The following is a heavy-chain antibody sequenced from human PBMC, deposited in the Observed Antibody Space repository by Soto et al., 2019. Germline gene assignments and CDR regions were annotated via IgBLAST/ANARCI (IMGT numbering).Heavy chain of an antibody. Sequence: PGESLKISCAASGFTFSSYGMHWVRQAPGKGLEWVAVISYDGSNKYYADSVKGRFTISRDNSKNTLYLQMNSLRAEDTAVYYCAKEGYDSSGYTGPFEYWGQGTLVTVSS. D-gene: IGHD3-22*01. J-gene: IGHJ4*02. CDR3: AKEGYDSSGYTGPFEY. V-gene: IGHV3-30*18. CDR2: ISYDGSNK. CDR1: GFTFSSYG.